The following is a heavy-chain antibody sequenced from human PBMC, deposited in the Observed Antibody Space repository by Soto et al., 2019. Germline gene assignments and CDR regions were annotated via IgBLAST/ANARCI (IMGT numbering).Heavy chain of an antibody. CDR2: IYSSGST. CDR3: AREWGIAAAGHTFTWFDP. J-gene: IGHJ5*02. D-gene: IGHD6-13*01. Sequence: QVQLQESGPGLVKPSQTLSLTCTVSGGSISSGGYYWSWIRQHPGKGLEWIGCIYSSGSTYYNPSLKSRVTISVDTSKNQFSLKLSSVTAADTAVYYCAREWGIAAAGHTFTWFDPWGQGTLVTVSS. CDR1: GGSISSGGYY. V-gene: IGHV4-31*03.